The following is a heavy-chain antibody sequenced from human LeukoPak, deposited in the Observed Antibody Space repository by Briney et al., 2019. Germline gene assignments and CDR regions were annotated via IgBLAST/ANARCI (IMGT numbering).Heavy chain of an antibody. D-gene: IGHD3-16*01. V-gene: IGHV4-31*03. CDR2: IYYSGST. CDR3: ARVGDYALKD. J-gene: IGHJ4*02. CDR1: GGSISSGGYY. Sequence: SETLSLTCTVSGGSISSGGYYWSWIRQHPGKGLEWIGYIYYSGSTYYNPSLKSRVTMSVDTSKNQFSLKLSSVTAADTAVYYCARVGDYALKDWGQGILVTVSS.